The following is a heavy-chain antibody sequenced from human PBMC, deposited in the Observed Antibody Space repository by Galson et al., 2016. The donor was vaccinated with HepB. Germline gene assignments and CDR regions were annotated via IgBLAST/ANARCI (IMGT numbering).Heavy chain of an antibody. V-gene: IGHV3-21*01. D-gene: IGHD2-21*02. J-gene: IGHJ4*02. CDR2: ISGTRTFL. CDR1: LFSFSTYT. Sequence: SLRLSCAASLFSFSTYTINWLRQAPGKGLEWVSSISGTRTFLYYSDSVRGRFTISRDNAKSSLYLHMSSLRAEDTAVYYCATSGGGYHFYYDYWGQGTLVTVSS. CDR3: ATSGGGYHFYYDY.